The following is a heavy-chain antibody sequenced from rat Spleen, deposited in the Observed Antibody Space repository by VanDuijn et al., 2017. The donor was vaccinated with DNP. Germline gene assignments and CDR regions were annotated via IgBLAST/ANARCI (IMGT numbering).Heavy chain of an antibody. V-gene: IGHV3-3*01. J-gene: IGHJ3*01. D-gene: IGHD1-12*03. CDR3: ARFPFYDGYYDWFAY. Sequence: EVQLQESGPGLVKPSQSLSLTCSVTGYSITSSYRWNWIRRFPGSKLEWLGFINSAGSTNYNPSLKSRISITRDTSKNQFFLQMNCVTTEDTATYYCARFPFYDGYYDWFAYWGQGTLVTVSS. CDR2: INSAGST. CDR1: GYSITSSYR.